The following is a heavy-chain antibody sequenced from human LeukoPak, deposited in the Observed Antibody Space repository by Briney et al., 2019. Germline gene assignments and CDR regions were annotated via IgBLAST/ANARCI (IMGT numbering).Heavy chain of an antibody. V-gene: IGHV4-34*01. J-gene: IGHJ4*02. Sequence: SETLSLTCAVYGGSFSGYYWSWIRQPPGKGLERIGEINHSGSTNYNPSLKSRVTISVDTSKNQFSLKLSSVTAADTAVYYCARDAGYNSFDYWGQGTLVTVSS. D-gene: IGHD5-24*01. CDR3: ARDAGYNSFDY. CDR1: GGSFSGYY. CDR2: INHSGST.